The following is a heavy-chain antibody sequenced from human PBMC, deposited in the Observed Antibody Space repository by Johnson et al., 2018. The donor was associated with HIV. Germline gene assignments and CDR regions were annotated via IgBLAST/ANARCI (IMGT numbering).Heavy chain of an antibody. J-gene: IGHJ3*02. Sequence: QVQLVESGGGLVQPGGSLRLSCAASGFTFSSYAMHWVRQAPGKGLEWVSFIRFDGSETYYVDSVKGRFTISRDNAKNSLYLQMNSLRAEDTAVYYCVRSIQLWLPGAFDIWGQGTMVTVSS. CDR2: IRFDGSET. D-gene: IGHD5-18*01. CDR3: VRSIQLWLPGAFDI. CDR1: GFTFSSYA. V-gene: IGHV3-30*02.